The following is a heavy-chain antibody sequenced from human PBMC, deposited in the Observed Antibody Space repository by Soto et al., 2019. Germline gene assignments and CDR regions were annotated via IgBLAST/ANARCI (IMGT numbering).Heavy chain of an antibody. Sequence: GGSLRLSCAASGFTFSSYAMSWVRQAPGKGLEWVSAISGSGGSTYYADSVKGRFTISRDNSKNTLYLQMNSLRAEDTAVYYCAKEEEDYDYVLGGYRDFDYWGQGTLVTVSS. CDR1: GFTFSSYA. D-gene: IGHD3-16*02. J-gene: IGHJ4*02. CDR3: AKEEEDYDYVLGGYRDFDY. CDR2: ISGSGGST. V-gene: IGHV3-23*01.